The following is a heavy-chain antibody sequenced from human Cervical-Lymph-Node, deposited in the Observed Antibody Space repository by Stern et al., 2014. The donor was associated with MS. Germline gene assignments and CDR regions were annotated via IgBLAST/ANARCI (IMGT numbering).Heavy chain of an antibody. D-gene: IGHD1-1*01. CDR2: SGSDGAT. CDR3: GKDLHYWTADS. Sequence: EVKLVESGGGLVQPGGSLRLSCVGSGFPFGSYAMTWVRQTPGKGLEWVAGSGSDGATHYAESVRGRFTGSRDHSQNILDLQMDSLRADDTAVYYCGKDLHYWTADSWGQGTLVTVSS. J-gene: IGHJ4*02. V-gene: IGHV3-23*04. CDR1: GFPFGSYA.